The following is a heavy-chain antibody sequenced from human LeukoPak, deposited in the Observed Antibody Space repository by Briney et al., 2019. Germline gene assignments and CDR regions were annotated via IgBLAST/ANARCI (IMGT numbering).Heavy chain of an antibody. Sequence: TGGSLRLSCAASGFTFSSYAMSWVRQVPGKGLEWVSAISGSGGSTNYADSVKGRFTISRDNSKNALYLQMNSLRAEDTAVYYCAQAGGYCSSTSCFRGYWGQGTLVTVSS. D-gene: IGHD2-2*01. CDR3: AQAGGYCSSTSCFRGY. CDR2: ISGSGGST. J-gene: IGHJ4*02. CDR1: GFTFSSYA. V-gene: IGHV3-23*01.